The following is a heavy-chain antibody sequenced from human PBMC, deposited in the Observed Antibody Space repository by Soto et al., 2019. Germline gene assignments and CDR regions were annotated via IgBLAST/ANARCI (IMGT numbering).Heavy chain of an antibody. Sequence: ASVKVSCKASGYTLTSYYLHWVRQAPGQGPEWMGIINPSGGITNDAQKFQDRVTMTSDTSTSTVYMELSSLRSEDTAVYYCARGQLAWDYYYGMDVWGQGTTVTVSS. J-gene: IGHJ6*02. V-gene: IGHV1-46*01. D-gene: IGHD6-6*01. CDR2: INPSGGIT. CDR3: ARGQLAWDYYYGMDV. CDR1: GYTLTSYY.